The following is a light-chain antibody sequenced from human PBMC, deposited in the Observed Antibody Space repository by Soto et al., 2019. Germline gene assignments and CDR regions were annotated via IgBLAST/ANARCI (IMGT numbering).Light chain of an antibody. Sequence: DIQMTQSPSSLSASVGDRVTITCRASQGSNNYLAWFQQKPWEAPKSLIYAASSLQGGVPSRFSGSGSGTDFSLTISSLQPEDFATYYCQQYNNFPLTFGGGTKVDI. J-gene: IGKJ4*01. CDR3: QQYNNFPLT. CDR2: AAS. V-gene: IGKV1-16*01. CDR1: QGSNNY.